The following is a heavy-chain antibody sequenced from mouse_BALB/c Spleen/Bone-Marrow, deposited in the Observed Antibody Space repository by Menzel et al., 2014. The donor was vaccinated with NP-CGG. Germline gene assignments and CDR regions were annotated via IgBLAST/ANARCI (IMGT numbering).Heavy chain of an antibody. D-gene: IGHD2-1*01. V-gene: IGHV5-4*02. CDR2: ISDGGSYT. CDR3: AGDGNSYAMDY. J-gene: IGHJ4*01. CDR1: GFTFSDYY. Sequence: EVKLVESGGGLVKPGGSLKLSCAASGFTFSDYYMYWVRQTPGKRLEWVATISDGGSYTYYPDSVKGRFTISSANAKNNRYLKMSSLKSEDTAMYYCAGDGNSYAMDYWGQGTSVTVSS.